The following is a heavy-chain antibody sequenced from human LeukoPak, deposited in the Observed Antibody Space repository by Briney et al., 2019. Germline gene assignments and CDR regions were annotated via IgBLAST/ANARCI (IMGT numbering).Heavy chain of an antibody. CDR1: GVTFSCYA. V-gene: IGHV3-23*01. CDR3: AKGYSYGRPHAFDI. Sequence: GVSLRLSCAASGVTFSCYAMSWVRQAPGKGLEWVSAISGSGGSTYYADSVKGRFTISRDNSKNTLYLQMNSLRAEDTAVYYCAKGYSYGRPHAFDIWGQGTMVTVSS. J-gene: IGHJ3*02. CDR2: ISGSGGST. D-gene: IGHD5-18*01.